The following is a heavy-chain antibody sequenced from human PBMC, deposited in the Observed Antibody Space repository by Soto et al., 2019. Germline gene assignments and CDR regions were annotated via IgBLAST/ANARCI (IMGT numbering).Heavy chain of an antibody. CDR2: ISYSGST. CDR3: ARETPYCSSTSCYPGGWFDP. Sequence: PSETLSLTCTVSGGFISPYYWSWIRQPPGKVLEWIGYISYSGSTNYNPSLKSRVTISVDTSKNQFSLKLSSVTAADTAVYYCARETPYCSSTSCYPGGWFDPWGQGTLVTVSS. D-gene: IGHD2-2*01. V-gene: IGHV4-59*01. CDR1: GGFISPYY. J-gene: IGHJ5*02.